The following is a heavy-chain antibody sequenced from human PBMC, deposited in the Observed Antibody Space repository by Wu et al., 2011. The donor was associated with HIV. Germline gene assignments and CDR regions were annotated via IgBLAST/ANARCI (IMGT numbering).Heavy chain of an antibody. D-gene: IGHD3-16*01. Sequence: QVQLVQSGTEVGKPGASMKVSCKASGYTFTDYYIHWVRQAPGQGLEWMGWINPKNGDTKFDQKFQGRVTMTRDRSINTVFMELSRLTFDDTAVYYCARARTFGVLYYFDYWGQGTLVTVSS. V-gene: IGHV1-2*02. CDR2: INPKNGDT. J-gene: IGHJ4*02. CDR3: ARARTFGVLYYFDY. CDR1: GYTFTDYY.